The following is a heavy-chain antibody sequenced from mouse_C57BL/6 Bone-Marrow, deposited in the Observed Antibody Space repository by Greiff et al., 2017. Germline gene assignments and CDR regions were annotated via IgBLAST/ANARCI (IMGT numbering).Heavy chain of an antibody. J-gene: IGHJ1*03. V-gene: IGHV5-6*01. CDR2: ISSGGSYP. Sequence: EVHLVESGGDLVKPGGSLKLSCAASGFTFSSYGMSWVRQTPDKRLDWVATISSGGSYPYYPDSVKGRFTISRDNAKNTLYLQMSSLKSEDTAMYYWARQGGYGSSYWYFDVWGTGTTVTVSS. D-gene: IGHD1-1*01. CDR1: GFTFSSYG. CDR3: ARQGGYGSSYWYFDV.